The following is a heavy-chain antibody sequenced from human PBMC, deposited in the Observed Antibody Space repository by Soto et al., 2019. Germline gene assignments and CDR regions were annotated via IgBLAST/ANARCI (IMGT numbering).Heavy chain of an antibody. CDR1: GGSISRGDYY. Sequence: SETLSLTCTVSGGSISRGDYYWSWIRQPPGKGLEWIGYIYYSGSTYYNPSLKSRVTISVDTSKNQFSLKLSSVTAADTAVYYCARERSSVPDYYDSSGYYFDYWGQGTLVTVSS. J-gene: IGHJ4*02. D-gene: IGHD3-22*01. V-gene: IGHV4-30-4*01. CDR3: ARERSSVPDYYDSSGYYFDY. CDR2: IYYSGST.